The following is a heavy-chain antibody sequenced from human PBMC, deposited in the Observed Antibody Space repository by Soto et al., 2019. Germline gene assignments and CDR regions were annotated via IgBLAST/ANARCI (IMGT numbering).Heavy chain of an antibody. CDR2: INRDGSDT. D-gene: IGHD2-2*01. CDR1: GFTFSSYW. J-gene: IGHJ4*02. V-gene: IGHV3-74*01. CDR3: ARDLRAYCSSTSCYELAY. Sequence: GGSLRLSCAASGFTFSSYWMHWVRQGPGKGLVWVSRINRDGSDTTYADSVKGRFTVSRDNAKDTLYLQMNSLRAEDTAVYYCARDLRAYCSSTSCYELAYWGQGTLVTVSS.